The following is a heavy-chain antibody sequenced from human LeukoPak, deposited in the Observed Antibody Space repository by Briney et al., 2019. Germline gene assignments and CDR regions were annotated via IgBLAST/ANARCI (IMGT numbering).Heavy chain of an antibody. CDR3: AKDPRRYCSSTSCSPKDHWYFDL. CDR1: GFTFSSYG. J-gene: IGHJ2*01. Sequence: GGSLRLSCAASGFTFSSYGMHWVRQAPGKGLEWVAVISYDGSNKYYADSVKGRFTISRDNSKNTLYLQMNSLRAEDTAVYYCAKDPRRYCSSTSCSPKDHWYFDLWGRGTLVTVSS. CDR2: ISYDGSNK. D-gene: IGHD2-2*01. V-gene: IGHV3-30*18.